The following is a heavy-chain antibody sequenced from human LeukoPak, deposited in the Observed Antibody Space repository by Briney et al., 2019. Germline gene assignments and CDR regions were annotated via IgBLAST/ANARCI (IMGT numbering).Heavy chain of an antibody. V-gene: IGHV3-66*01. J-gene: IGHJ4*02. Sequence: PGGSLRLSCAASGFTVNSNYMSWVRQAPGKGLEWVSVIYNGGSTHYADSVKGRFTISRDNSKNTLYLQMNSLRGEDTAVYYCAREGPQDDSSGYYHHFFDYWGQGTLVTVSS. CDR3: AREGPQDDSSGYYHHFFDY. CDR1: GFTVNSNY. D-gene: IGHD3-22*01. CDR2: IYNGGST.